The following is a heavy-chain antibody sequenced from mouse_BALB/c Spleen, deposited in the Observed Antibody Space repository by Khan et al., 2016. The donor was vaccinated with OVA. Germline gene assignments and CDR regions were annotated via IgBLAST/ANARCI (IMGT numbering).Heavy chain of an antibody. D-gene: IGHD1-1*01. CDR1: GFTFSTYG. CDR3: ERLAYYYDSEGFAY. V-gene: IGHV5-6*01. CDR2: VSTGGHYT. J-gene: IGHJ3*01. Sequence: EVELVESGGDVVKPGGSLKLSCAASGFTFSTYGMSWVRQTPDKRLEWVATVSTGGHYTYYPDTVKGRFTISRDNAKNTPYLQMNSLKSEDTAMFYCERLAYYYDSEGFAYWGQGTMVTVSA.